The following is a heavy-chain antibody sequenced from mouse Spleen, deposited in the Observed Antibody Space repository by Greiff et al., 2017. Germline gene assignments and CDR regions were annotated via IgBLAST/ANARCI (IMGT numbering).Heavy chain of an antibody. Sequence: VQLQQSGPGLVQPSQSLSITCTVSGFSLTSYGVHWVRQSPGKGLEWLGVIWSGGSTDYNAAFISRLSISKDNSKSQVFFKMNSLQADDTAIYYCARGVSWFAYWGQGTLVTVSA. V-gene: IGHV2-4-1*01. J-gene: IGHJ3*01. CDR2: IWSGGST. CDR3: ARGVSWFAY. CDR1: GFSLTSYG.